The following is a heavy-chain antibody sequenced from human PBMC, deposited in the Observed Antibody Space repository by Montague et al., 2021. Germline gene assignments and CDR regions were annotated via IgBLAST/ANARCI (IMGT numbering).Heavy chain of an antibody. J-gene: IGHJ5*02. V-gene: IGHV6-1*01. Sequence: CAISGDSVSSNDATWNWIRQSPSRGPEWLGRTYYRSKWYNEYALSAKSRITVNPDTSKNQFSLLLNSVPPEDTAVYYCARGWQKRFDPWGQGTLVTVSS. CDR1: GDSVSSNDAT. CDR2: TYYRSKWYN. CDR3: ARGWQKRFDP. D-gene: IGHD5-24*01.